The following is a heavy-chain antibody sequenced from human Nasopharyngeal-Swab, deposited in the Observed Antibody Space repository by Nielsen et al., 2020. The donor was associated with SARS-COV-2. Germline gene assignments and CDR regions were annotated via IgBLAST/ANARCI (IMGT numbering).Heavy chain of an antibody. Sequence: SETLSLTCTVSGGSISSSSYYWGWIRQPPGKGLEWIGSIYYSGSTYYNPSLKSRVTISVDTSKNQFSLKLSSVTAADTAVYYCARMATGPDKDYWGQGTLVTVSS. CDR2: IYYSGST. CDR1: GGSISSSSYY. D-gene: IGHD2-21*02. CDR3: ARMATGPDKDY. V-gene: IGHV4-39*07. J-gene: IGHJ4*02.